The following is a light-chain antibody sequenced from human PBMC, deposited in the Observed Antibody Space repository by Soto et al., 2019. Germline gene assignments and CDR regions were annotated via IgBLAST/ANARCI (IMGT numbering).Light chain of an antibody. J-gene: IGKJ1*01. CDR1: QTISSW. V-gene: IGKV1-5*03. CDR3: QQYNSHST. Sequence: DIQMTQSPSTLSASVGDRVTITCRASQTISSWLAWYQQKPGKAPKLLIYRASTLESGVPSRFSGSGSGTEFILTISSLQPDDFATYYCQQYNSHSTFGQGTKVEI. CDR2: RAS.